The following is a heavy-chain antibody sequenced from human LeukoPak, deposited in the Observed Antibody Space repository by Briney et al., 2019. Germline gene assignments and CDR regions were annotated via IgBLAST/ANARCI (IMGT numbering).Heavy chain of an antibody. CDR1: GYTFTGYY. CDR3: ARGGGYYDFWSGSNAYFDY. J-gene: IGHJ4*02. V-gene: IGHV1-2*02. Sequence: ASVKVSCKASGYTFTGYYMHWVRQAPGQGLEWMGWINPNSGGTNYAQKFQGRVTMTRDTSISTAYMELSRLRSDDTAVYYCARGGGYYDFWSGSNAYFDYWGQGTLVTVSS. D-gene: IGHD3-3*01. CDR2: INPNSGGT.